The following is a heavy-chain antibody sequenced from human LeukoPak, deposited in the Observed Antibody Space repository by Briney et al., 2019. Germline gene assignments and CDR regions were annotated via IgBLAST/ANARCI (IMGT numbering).Heavy chain of an antibody. D-gene: IGHD5-12*01. V-gene: IGHV3-21*01. J-gene: IGHJ4*02. CDR1: GITFSGYS. Sequence: GGSLRLSCAASGITFSGYSMNWVRQAPGKGLEWVSSTSSSSTYIYYADSVKGRFTISRDNAKNSLYLQMNSLRAEDTAVYYCAREGYSGYDRYFDYWGQGTLVTVSS. CDR3: AREGYSGYDRYFDY. CDR2: TSSSSTYI.